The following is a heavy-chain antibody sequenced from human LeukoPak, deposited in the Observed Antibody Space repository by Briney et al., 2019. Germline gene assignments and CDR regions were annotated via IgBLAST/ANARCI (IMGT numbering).Heavy chain of an antibody. CDR2: ISWNSGST. D-gene: IGHD6-19*01. CDR3: AKDKWPFGIAVALGPFDY. J-gene: IGHJ4*02. Sequence: GGSLRLSCAASGFTFDDYAMHWVRQAPGKGLEWVSGISWNSGSTGYADSVKGRFTISRDNAKNSLYLQMNSLRAEDMALYYCAKDKWPFGIAVALGPFDYWGQGTLVTVSS. CDR1: GFTFDDYA. V-gene: IGHV3-9*03.